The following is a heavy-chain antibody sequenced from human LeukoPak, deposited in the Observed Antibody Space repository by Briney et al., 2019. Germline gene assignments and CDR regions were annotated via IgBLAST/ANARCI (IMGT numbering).Heavy chain of an antibody. Sequence: SETLSLTCTVSGGSISSSSYYWGWIRRPPGKGLEWIGSIYYSGSTYYSPSLKSRVTISVDTSKNQFSLKLSSVTAADTAVYYCARYYYDSSGFYYFDYWGQGTLVTVSS. CDR2: IYYSGST. CDR3: ARYYYDSSGFYYFDY. V-gene: IGHV4-39*07. D-gene: IGHD3-22*01. CDR1: GGSISSSSYY. J-gene: IGHJ4*02.